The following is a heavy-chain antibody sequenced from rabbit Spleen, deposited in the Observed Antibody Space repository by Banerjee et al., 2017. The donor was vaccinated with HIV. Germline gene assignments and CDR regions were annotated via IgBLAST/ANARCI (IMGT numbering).Heavy chain of an antibody. D-gene: IGHD1-1*01. CDR2: IYAGSSGST. CDR3: ARNYVNAFDP. J-gene: IGHJ2*01. Sequence: QEQLEESGGDLVKPEGSLTLTCTASGFSFSSSYWICWVRQAPGKGLEWIACIYAGSSGSTYYASWAKGRFTISKTSSTTVTLQMTSLTAADTATYFCARNYVNAFDPWGPGTLVTVS. V-gene: IGHV1S45*01. CDR1: GFSFSSSYW.